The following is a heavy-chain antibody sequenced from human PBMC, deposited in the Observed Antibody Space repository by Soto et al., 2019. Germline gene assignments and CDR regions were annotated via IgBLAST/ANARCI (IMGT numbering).Heavy chain of an antibody. Sequence: EVQLVESGGGLVQPGGSLRLSCAASGFTFSRYEMNWVRQAPGKGLEWVAYISSSGSVIKYGDSVKGRFTVSRDNAKNYLYLQMNSLRAEDTALYYCARSGIDFYYYGMDVWGRGTTVTVSS. V-gene: IGHV3-48*03. CDR2: ISSSGSVI. J-gene: IGHJ6*04. CDR3: ARSGIDFYYYGMDV. CDR1: GFTFSRYE. D-gene: IGHD1-20*01.